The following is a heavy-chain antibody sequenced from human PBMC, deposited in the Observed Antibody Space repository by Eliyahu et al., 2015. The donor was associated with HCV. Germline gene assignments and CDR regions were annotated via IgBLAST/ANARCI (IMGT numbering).Heavy chain of an antibody. V-gene: IGHV3-49*05. J-gene: IGHJ3*02. D-gene: IGHD4-23*01. CDR1: GFTFGDYA. Sequence: EVQLVESGGGLVKPGRSLRLSCTASGFTFGDYAMSWFRQAPGKGLEWVGFIRSKAYGGTTEYAASVKGRFTISRDDSKSIAYLQMNSLKTEDTAVYYCTRGYGGLAAPFDIWGQGTMVTVSS. CDR3: TRGYGGLAAPFDI. CDR2: IRSKAYGGTT.